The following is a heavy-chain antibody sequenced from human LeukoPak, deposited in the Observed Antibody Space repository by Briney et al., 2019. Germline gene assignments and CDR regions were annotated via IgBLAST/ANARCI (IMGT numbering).Heavy chain of an antibody. CDR3: ARGRQDVTMIVVVMTAVSYYLDV. D-gene: IGHD3-22*01. CDR1: GGSFSGYY. V-gene: IGHV4-34*01. J-gene: IGHJ6*03. Sequence: SETLSLTCAVYGGSFSGYYWTWIRQTPGEGLEWMGEMNPSGSTNYNPSLKSRVTISVDTSKNQFSLKLSSVTAADTAVYYCARGRQDVTMIVVVMTAVSYYLDVWGKGTTVTVS. CDR2: MNPSGST.